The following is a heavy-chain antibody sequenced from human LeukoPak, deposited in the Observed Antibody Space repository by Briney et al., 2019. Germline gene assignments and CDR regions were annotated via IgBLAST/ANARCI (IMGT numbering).Heavy chain of an antibody. Sequence: GGSLRLSCTASGFTFGDYAVSWVRQAPGKGLEWVSAISGSGGSTYYADSVKGRFTISRDNSKNTLYLQMNSLRAEDTAVYYCAKLASGYPYLLYFDYWGQGTLVTVSS. CDR2: ISGSGGST. V-gene: IGHV3-23*01. J-gene: IGHJ4*02. CDR3: AKLASGYPYLLYFDY. CDR1: GFTFGDYA. D-gene: IGHD3-22*01.